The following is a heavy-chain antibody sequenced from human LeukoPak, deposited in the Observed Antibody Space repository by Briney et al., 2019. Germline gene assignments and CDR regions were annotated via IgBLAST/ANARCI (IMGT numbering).Heavy chain of an antibody. J-gene: IGHJ4*02. D-gene: IGHD3-16*02. CDR1: GYTFTSYA. Sequence: ASVKVSCKASGYTFTSYAISWVRQAPGQGLEWMGWISTNNGNTNFAQKLQGRVTITTDTSTSTAYMELRSLRSDDTAVYYCAVIPTDPPRFDYRGQGTLVTVSS. CDR2: ISTNNGNT. V-gene: IGHV1-18*01. CDR3: AVIPTDPPRFDY.